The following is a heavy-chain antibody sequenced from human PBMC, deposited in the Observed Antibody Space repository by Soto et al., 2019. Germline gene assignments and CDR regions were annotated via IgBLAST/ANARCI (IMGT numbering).Heavy chain of an antibody. V-gene: IGHV3-23*01. J-gene: IGHJ5*02. CDR2: ISGSGDNT. CDR3: AKDISGCSRTFDP. D-gene: IGHD6-19*01. CDR1: GFTFSIYA. Sequence: GGSLRLSCAASGFTFSIYAVAWVRQAPGKGLEWVSSISGSGDNTYYADSVKGRFTISRDNSKNMLYLQMNFLRAEDTAIYYCAKDISGCSRTFDPWGQGTLVTVSS.